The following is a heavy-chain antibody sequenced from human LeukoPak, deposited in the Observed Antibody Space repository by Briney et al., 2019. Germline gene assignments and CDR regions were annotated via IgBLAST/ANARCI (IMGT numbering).Heavy chain of an antibody. CDR3: ARDDKWAWDCWSGSDYYYYGMDV. Sequence: PGRSLRLSCAASGFTFSSYAMHWVRQAPGKGLEWVAVISYDGSNKYYADSVKGRFTISRDNSKNTLYLQMNSLRAEDTAVYYCARDDKWAWDCWSGSDYYYYGMDVWGQGTTVTVSS. CDR1: GFTFSSYA. D-gene: IGHD3-3*01. V-gene: IGHV3-30-3*01. CDR2: ISYDGSNK. J-gene: IGHJ6*02.